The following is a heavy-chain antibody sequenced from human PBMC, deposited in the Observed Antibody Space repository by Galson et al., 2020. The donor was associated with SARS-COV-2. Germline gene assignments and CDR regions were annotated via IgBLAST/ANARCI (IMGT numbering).Heavy chain of an antibody. CDR3: VRWGADCTGTTCYIYYFGMDV. Sequence: GASVKVSCKASGYTFPSYGITWVRQAPGQGLEWVGWISPRTGNTNYAQKFQARVTMTTDTSTNTAYMELRSLRSDDTAVYYCVRWGADCTGTTCYIYYFGMDVWGQGTTVTVSS. V-gene: IGHV1-18*01. D-gene: IGHD2-2*01. CDR2: ISPRTGNT. J-gene: IGHJ6*02. CDR1: GYTFPSYG.